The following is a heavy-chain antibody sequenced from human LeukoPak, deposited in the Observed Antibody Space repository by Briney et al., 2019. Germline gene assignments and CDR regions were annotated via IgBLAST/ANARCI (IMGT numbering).Heavy chain of an antibody. V-gene: IGHV4-38-2*02. CDR3: ARDSSGVSPMDV. J-gene: IGHJ6*04. Sequence: PSETLSLTCTVSGYSISSGYYWVWIRQTPGKGLEWIGSIYRSGSTNYNPSLKSRVTISVDTSKNQFSLRLSSVTAADTAVYYCARDSSGVSPMDVWGKGTTVTVSS. CDR1: GYSISSGYY. D-gene: IGHD3-10*01. CDR2: IYRSGST.